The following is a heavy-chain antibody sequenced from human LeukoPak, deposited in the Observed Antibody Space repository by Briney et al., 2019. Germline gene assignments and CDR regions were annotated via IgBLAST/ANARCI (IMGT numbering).Heavy chain of an antibody. J-gene: IGHJ3*02. CDR1: GYSFSSYW. Sequence: GESLKISCTGSGYSFSSYWIAWVRQTPGKGLEWMAIIYAGNSDTTYSPSFQGRVTISADRSLSNAYLQWSSLEASDTAMYYCARLGLTARDAFDIWGQGTMVTVSS. CDR3: ARLGLTARDAFDI. V-gene: IGHV5-51*01. CDR2: IYAGNSDT. D-gene: IGHD1-14*01.